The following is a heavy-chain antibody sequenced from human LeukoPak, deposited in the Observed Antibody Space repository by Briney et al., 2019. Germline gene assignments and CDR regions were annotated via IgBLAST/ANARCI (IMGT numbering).Heavy chain of an antibody. Sequence: GGSLRLSCAASGFTFSIFAMIWVRQPPGKGLEWVSSIFPSGGEIHYADSVRGRFTISRDNSKSTLSLQMNSLRAEDTAVYYCATSQGSWPDYFDYWGQGTLVTVSS. CDR3: ATSQGSWPDYFDY. V-gene: IGHV3-23*01. D-gene: IGHD6-13*01. J-gene: IGHJ4*02. CDR1: GFTFSIFA. CDR2: IFPSGGEI.